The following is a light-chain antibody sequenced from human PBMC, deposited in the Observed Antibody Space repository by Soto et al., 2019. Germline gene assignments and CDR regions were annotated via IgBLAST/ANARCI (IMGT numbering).Light chain of an antibody. Sequence: EIVLTQSPATLSLSPGERATLSCRASQSVSSYLAWYQQKPGQAPRLLIYDASNRATGIPDRFSGSGSGTDFTLTISRLDPEDFAVYYCQQYGGSSLYTFGQGTKLEIK. J-gene: IGKJ2*01. CDR3: QQYGGSSLYT. V-gene: IGKV3-20*01. CDR2: DAS. CDR1: QSVSSY.